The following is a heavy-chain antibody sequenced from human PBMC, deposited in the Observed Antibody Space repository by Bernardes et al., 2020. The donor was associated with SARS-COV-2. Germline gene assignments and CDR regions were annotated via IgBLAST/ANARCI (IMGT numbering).Heavy chain of an antibody. V-gene: IGHV3-64D*06. CDR3: VKDSFFLAARPDVAFDY. CDR2: ISSNGGST. CDR1: GFTFSSYA. J-gene: IGHJ4*02. Sequence: GSLRLSCSASGFTFSSYAMHWVRQAPGKGLEYVSAISSNGGSTYYADSVKGRFTISRDNSKNTLYLQMSSLRAEDTAVYYCVKDSFFLAARPDVAFDYWGQGTLVTVSS. D-gene: IGHD6-6*01.